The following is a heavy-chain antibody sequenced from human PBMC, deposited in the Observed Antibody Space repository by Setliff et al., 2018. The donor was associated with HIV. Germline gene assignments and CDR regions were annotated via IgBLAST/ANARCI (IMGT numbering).Heavy chain of an antibody. D-gene: IGHD3-22*01. V-gene: IGHV4-59*08. CDR3: ARQHSESRDFDY. CDR2: VFYNGDT. CDR1: GGSIRSYY. Sequence: PSETLSLTCTVSGGSIRSYYWSWIRQSPGKGLEWIGYVFYNGDTAYNPSLKSRLTISVDTSKSQFSLKLTSVTAADTAVYYCARQHSESRDFDYWGQGTLVTVSS. J-gene: IGHJ4*02.